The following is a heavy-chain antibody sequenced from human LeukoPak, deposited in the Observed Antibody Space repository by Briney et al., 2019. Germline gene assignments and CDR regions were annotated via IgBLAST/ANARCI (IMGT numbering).Heavy chain of an antibody. CDR1: GGSISSGGYY. CDR2: IYDSGST. Sequence: SSQTLCLTCTVSGGSISSGGYYWSWIRQHPGKGMEWIGYIYDSGSTYYNPSLKSRVTISVDTSKNQFSLKLSSVTAADTAVYYYARDGTGRYCSGGSCPRHAFDIWGQGTMVTVSS. CDR3: ARDGTGRYCSGGSCPRHAFDI. V-gene: IGHV4-31*03. D-gene: IGHD2-15*01. J-gene: IGHJ3*02.